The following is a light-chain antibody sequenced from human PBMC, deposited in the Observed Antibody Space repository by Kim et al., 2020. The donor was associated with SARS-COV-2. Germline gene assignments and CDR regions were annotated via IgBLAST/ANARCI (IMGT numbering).Light chain of an antibody. CDR3: QSYDSSLSGSWV. CDR2: GNS. V-gene: IGLV1-40*01. CDR1: SSNIGAGYD. Sequence: VNRSGTGSSSNIGAGYDVPWYQQLPGTAPKLLIYGNSNRPSGVPDRFSGSKSGTSASLAITGLQAEDEADYYCQSYDSSLSGSWVFGGGTQLTVL. J-gene: IGLJ2*01.